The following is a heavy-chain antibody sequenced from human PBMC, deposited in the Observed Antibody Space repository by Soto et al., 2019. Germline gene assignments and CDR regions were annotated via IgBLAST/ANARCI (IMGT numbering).Heavy chain of an antibody. CDR1: GDSISRGGYS. J-gene: IGHJ6*02. CDR2: IYHTGRT. CDR3: ARVRILIPFKGLTHYYGMDV. Sequence: QVQLRESGSGLVKPSQSLSLTCAVGGDSISRGGYSWTWIRQPPGRGLEWLGNIYHTGRTSYNPSLKSRLTMSVDRSKNEFSLKLSSVTAADTAVYYCARVRILIPFKGLTHYYGMDVWGQGTTVSVSS. D-gene: IGHD3-16*01. V-gene: IGHV4-30-2*01.